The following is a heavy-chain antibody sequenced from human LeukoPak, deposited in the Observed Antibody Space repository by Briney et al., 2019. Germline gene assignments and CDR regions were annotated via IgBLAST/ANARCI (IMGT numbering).Heavy chain of an antibody. J-gene: IGHJ6*02. CDR3: ARDRIVVVPAAGAPGDYYYYYGMDV. V-gene: IGHV4-61*01. Sequence: SETLSLTCTVSGGSIRSSYYYWSWIRQPPGKGLEWIGYIYYSGSTNYNPSLKSRVTISVDTSKNQFSLKLSSVTAADTAVYYCARDRIVVVPAAGAPGDYYYYYGMDVWGQGTTVTVSS. D-gene: IGHD2-2*01. CDR1: GGSIRSSYYY. CDR2: IYYSGST.